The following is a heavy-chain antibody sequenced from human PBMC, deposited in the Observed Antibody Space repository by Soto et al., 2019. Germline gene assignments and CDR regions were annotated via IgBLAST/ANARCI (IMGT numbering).Heavy chain of an antibody. J-gene: IGHJ6*03. Sequence: EVQLVESGGGLVQPGGSLRLSGAASGFAFSSYWMHWVHQAPGKGLVWVSRINSDGSSTSYADSVKGRFTISRDNAKNTLYPQMNSLRAEDTAVYYCARGGFYYDILTGYYYYYYMDVWGKGTTVTVSS. CDR3: ARGGFYYDILTGYYYYYYMDV. D-gene: IGHD3-9*01. CDR2: INSDGSST. CDR1: GFAFSSYW. V-gene: IGHV3-74*01.